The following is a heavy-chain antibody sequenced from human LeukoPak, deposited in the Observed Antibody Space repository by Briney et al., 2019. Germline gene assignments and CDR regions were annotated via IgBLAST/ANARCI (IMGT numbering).Heavy chain of an antibody. CDR3: ACQVHWAAALDS. CDR2: IFHTGTA. CDR1: SGSMTSYY. J-gene: IGHJ4*02. D-gene: IGHD6-13*01. Sequence: SETLSLTCNVSSGSMTSYYWSWIRQPPGRGLEWIGYIFHTGTATYNPSLKSRFTMSVDTSQKQFSLKVTSVTAADTAVYYCACQVHWAAALDSWGQGTLVSVSS. V-gene: IGHV4-59*08.